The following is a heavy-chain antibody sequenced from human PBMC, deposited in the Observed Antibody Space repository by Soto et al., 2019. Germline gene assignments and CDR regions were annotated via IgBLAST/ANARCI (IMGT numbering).Heavy chain of an antibody. D-gene: IGHD2-2*01. CDR1: GFTFSSYA. J-gene: IGHJ4*02. Sequence: GGSLRLSCAASGFTFSSYAMSWVRQAPGKGLEWVSAISGSGGSTYYADSVKGRFTISRDNSKNTLYLQMNSLRAEDTAVYYCAKPYCSSTSCYAGYFDYWGQGTLVTVSS. V-gene: IGHV3-23*01. CDR2: ISGSGGST. CDR3: AKPYCSSTSCYAGYFDY.